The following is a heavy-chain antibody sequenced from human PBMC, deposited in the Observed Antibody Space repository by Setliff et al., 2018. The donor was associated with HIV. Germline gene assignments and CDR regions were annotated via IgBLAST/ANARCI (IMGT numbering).Heavy chain of an antibody. V-gene: IGHV1-2*02. J-gene: IGHJ4*02. CDR1: GYTFSDYY. Sequence: ASVKVSCKASGYTFSDYYLHWVRQAPGQGLEWMGWINGNTGATNYAQKFQGRVTITRDTSMYTAYMELTRLRFDDTAVYSCARGGDDSGPGTWTFDYWGQGALVT. CDR3: ARGGDDSGPGTWTFDY. D-gene: IGHD3-10*01. CDR2: INGNTGAT.